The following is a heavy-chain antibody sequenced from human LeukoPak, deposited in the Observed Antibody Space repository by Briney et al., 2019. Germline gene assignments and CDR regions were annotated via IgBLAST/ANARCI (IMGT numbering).Heavy chain of an antibody. V-gene: IGHV4-39*01. D-gene: IGHD3-10*02. CDR3: ARHSSYVSPVRY. Sequence: PSETLSLTCTVSGGSTSNSSYYWGWIRQPPGKGLEWIGSIFYSGSTYYNPSLKSRVTISVDTSKNQFSLKLSSVTAADTAVYFCARHSSYVSPVRYWGQGTLVTVSP. CDR2: IFYSGST. CDR1: GGSTSNSSYY. J-gene: IGHJ4*02.